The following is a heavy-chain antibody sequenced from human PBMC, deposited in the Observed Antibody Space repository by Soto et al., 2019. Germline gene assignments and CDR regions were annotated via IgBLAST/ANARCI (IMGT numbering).Heavy chain of an antibody. V-gene: IGHV3-53*01. CDR2: IYRGGGT. CDR3: EREWTSGWSDFFDS. Sequence: EVQLVESGGGLIQPGGSLRLSCAASGFSVSGSYMGWVRHAPGKGREWVSVIYRGGGTYYVDSVEGRLTISRDNSENTLYSQTNSMRADDTDVYYWEREWTSGWSDFFDSWGQGALVTVSS. J-gene: IGHJ4*02. D-gene: IGHD6-19*01. CDR1: GFSVSGSY.